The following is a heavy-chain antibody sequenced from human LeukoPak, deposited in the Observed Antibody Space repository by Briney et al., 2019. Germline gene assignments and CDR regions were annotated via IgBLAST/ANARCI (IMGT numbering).Heavy chain of an antibody. D-gene: IGHD5-18*01. V-gene: IGHV3-7*01. Sequence: PGGSLRLSCAASGFTFRTSWMTWVRQAPGKGLEWVATVKDDGSGKYYVDSVKGRFTISRDTAQRSLHLQMNSLRVEDTAVYYCVNLGYSDWGQGTLVTVSS. CDR1: GFTFRTSW. CDR2: VKDDGSGK. CDR3: VNLGYSD. J-gene: IGHJ4*02.